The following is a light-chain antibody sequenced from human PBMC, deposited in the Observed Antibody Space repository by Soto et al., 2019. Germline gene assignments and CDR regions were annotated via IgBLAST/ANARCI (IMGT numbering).Light chain of an antibody. V-gene: IGKV1-39*01. Sequence: DIQMTQSPSSLSASVGDRVTITCRASQSISSYLNWYQQKPGKAPKVLIYAASNLQSGVPSRFSGSGSGTEFTLTISSLQSEDFAVYYCQQYNNWPQTFGQGTKVDI. CDR2: AAS. CDR1: QSISSY. J-gene: IGKJ1*01. CDR3: QQYNNWPQT.